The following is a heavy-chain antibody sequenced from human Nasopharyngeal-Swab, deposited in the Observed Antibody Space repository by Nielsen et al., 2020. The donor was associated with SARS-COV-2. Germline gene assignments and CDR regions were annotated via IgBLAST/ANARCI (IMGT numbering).Heavy chain of an antibody. CDR3: ARVPRYCSSTSCYAEPYYYYYGMDV. CDR1: GYTFTGYY. J-gene: IGHJ6*02. V-gene: IGHV1-2*02. D-gene: IGHD2-2*01. CDR2: INPNSGGT. Sequence: SVNVSCKASGYTFTGYYMHWVRQPPGPGLEWMGWINPNSGGTNYAQKFQGRVTMTRDTSISTAYMELSRLRSDDTAVYYCARVPRYCSSTSCYAEPYYYYYGMDVWGQGTTVTVSS.